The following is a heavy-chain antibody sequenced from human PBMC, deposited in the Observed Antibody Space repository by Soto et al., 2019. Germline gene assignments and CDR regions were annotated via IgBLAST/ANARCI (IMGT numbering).Heavy chain of an antibody. CDR2: ITGSGGST. J-gene: IGHJ6*03. CDR3: AKDSAYIVTDYRDV. CDR1: GFTFSSYA. Sequence: EVQLLESGGGLVQPGGSLRLSCAASGFTFSSYAMSWVRQAPGKGLVWVSAITGSGGSTYYADSVKGRFTIYRDNSQNTLYLQMNSLRAEDTAVYYGAKDSAYIVTDYRDVWGKGTTVIVSS. V-gene: IGHV3-23*01. D-gene: IGHD5-12*01.